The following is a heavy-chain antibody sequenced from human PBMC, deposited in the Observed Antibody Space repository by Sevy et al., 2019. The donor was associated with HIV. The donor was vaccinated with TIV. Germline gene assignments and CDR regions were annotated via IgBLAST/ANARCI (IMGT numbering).Heavy chain of an antibody. CDR2: IKQDGSEK. Sequence: GGYLRLSCAASGFTFTTYWMSWVRQAPGKGLEWVANIKQDGSEKYYVDSVKGRFTISRDNPKNSLYLQMNSLRAEDTAVYYCARDNWGPEGWFDPWGQGTLVTVSS. D-gene: IGHD7-27*01. V-gene: IGHV3-7*01. CDR3: ARDNWGPEGWFDP. J-gene: IGHJ5*02. CDR1: GFTFTTYW.